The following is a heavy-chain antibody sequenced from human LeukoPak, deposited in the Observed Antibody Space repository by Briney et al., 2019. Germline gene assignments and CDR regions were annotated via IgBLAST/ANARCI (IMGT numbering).Heavy chain of an antibody. V-gene: IGHV3-23*01. J-gene: IGHJ4*02. CDR1: GFTFSTYN. CDR2: ISRSGVAT. D-gene: IGHD3-22*01. CDR3: AKHSHDGSAPYYEVQLDY. Sequence: GGSLRLSCAASGFTFSTYNINWVRQAPGKGLEWVSTISRSGVATYYANSVKGRFTISRDNSKNTVYLQMSSMRAEDTAMYYCAKHSHDGSAPYYEVQLDYWGQGTLVTVSS.